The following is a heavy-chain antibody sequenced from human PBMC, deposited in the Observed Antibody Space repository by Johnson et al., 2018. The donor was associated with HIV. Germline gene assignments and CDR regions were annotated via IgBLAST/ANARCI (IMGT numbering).Heavy chain of an antibody. CDR1: GFTVSSNY. Sequence: EVQLVESGGGLVQPGGSLRLSCAASGFTVSSNYMSWIRQAPGKGLEWVANINQDGSRTHYAGSVEGRFTISRDNGRDSLYLQMGSLTAEDTAVYYCARDPTSHWYGSESYSGITDMWGQGTKVTVSS. V-gene: IGHV3-7*01. D-gene: IGHD3-10*01. CDR2: INQDGSRT. J-gene: IGHJ3*02. CDR3: ARDPTSHWYGSESYSGITDM.